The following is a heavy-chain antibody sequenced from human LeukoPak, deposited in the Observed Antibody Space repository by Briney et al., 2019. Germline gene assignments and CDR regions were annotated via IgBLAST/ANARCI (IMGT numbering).Heavy chain of an antibody. Sequence: GGSLRLSCAASGFTFSSYGMHWVRQAPGKGLEWVAVISYGGSNKYYADSVKGRFTISRDNSKNTLYLQMNSLRAEDTAVYYCAKAFYDILTGFPNWGQGTLVTVSS. CDR1: GFTFSSYG. D-gene: IGHD3-9*01. CDR2: ISYGGSNK. CDR3: AKAFYDILTGFPN. V-gene: IGHV3-30*18. J-gene: IGHJ4*02.